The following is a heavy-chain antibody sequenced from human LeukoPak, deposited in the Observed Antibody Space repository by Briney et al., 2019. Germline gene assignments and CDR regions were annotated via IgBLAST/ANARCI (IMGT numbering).Heavy chain of an antibody. CDR2: IRSSNSVI. CDR3: VKSDCASDGCKLLSY. J-gene: IGHJ4*02. D-gene: IGHD3-10*01. Sequence: GGSLRLSCAASRFTFSRHRMNWVRQAPGKGLEWVSYIRSSNSVIYYADSVKGRFTISRDNSKNTVSLQMNSLRVDDTAVYYCVKSDCASDGCKLLSYWGQGTLVSASS. V-gene: IGHV3-48*01. CDR1: RFTFSRHR.